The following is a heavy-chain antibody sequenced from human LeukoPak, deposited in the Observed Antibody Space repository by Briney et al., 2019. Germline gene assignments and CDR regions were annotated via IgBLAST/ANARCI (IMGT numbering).Heavy chain of an antibody. V-gene: IGHV4-39*07. CDR1: GGSISSSSYY. CDR3: XXXXXXXXXCYSYYYYNYMDV. D-gene: IGHD2-15*01. CDR2: IHYSGST. Sequence: SETLSLTCTVSGGSISSSSYYWGWIRQPPGKGLEWIGSIHYSGSTNYNPSLKSRVTISVDTSKNQFSLKLSSVTAADTAVYYXXXXXXXXXXCYSYYYYNYMDVWGKGTTVTVSS. J-gene: IGHJ6*03.